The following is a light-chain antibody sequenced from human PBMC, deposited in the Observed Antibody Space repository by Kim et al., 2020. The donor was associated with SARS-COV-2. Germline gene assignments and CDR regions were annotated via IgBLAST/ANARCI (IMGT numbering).Light chain of an antibody. Sequence: GQSITISCTGTNSDIGGYNYVSWYQHHPGKAPKRLIYDVTKRPSGVSNRFSGSKSGSTASLTISGLQAEDEADYYCSSYTSSKTWLFGGGTQLTVL. CDR3: SSYTSSKTWL. CDR1: NSDIGGYNY. CDR2: DVT. J-gene: IGLJ3*02. V-gene: IGLV2-14*03.